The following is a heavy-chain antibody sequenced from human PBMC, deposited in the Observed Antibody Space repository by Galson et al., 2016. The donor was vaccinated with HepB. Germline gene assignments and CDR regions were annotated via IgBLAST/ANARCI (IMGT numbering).Heavy chain of an antibody. Sequence: SLRLSCAASGFTFNTYAMHWVRQAPGKGLEWVAFIWFDGSNSYYADSVKGRFTISRDNSKNTLYLQMSSLRAEDTAVYSCATDPPGSGYYLDHWGQGTLVTGSS. CDR3: ATDPPGSGYYLDH. J-gene: IGHJ4*02. CDR2: IWFDGSNS. CDR1: GFTFNTYA. V-gene: IGHV3-33*01. D-gene: IGHD3-10*01.